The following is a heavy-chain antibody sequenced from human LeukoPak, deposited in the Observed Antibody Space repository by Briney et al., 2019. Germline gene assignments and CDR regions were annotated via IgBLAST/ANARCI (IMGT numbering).Heavy chain of an antibody. CDR1: GFTFSTYS. CDR2: ISGGSNYI. J-gene: IGHJ4*02. D-gene: IGHD6-6*01. CDR3: AASYSSLSPNDY. Sequence: PGGSLRLSCEASGFTFSTYSMNWVRQAPGKGLEWVSSISGGSNYIHYADSVKGRLTISRDNAKNSLYLQMNSLRAEDTAVYYCAASYSSLSPNDYWGQGTLVIVSS. V-gene: IGHV3-21*01.